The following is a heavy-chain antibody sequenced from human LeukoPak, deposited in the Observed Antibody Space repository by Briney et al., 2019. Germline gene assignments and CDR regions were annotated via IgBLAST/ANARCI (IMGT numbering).Heavy chain of an antibody. CDR2: ITNSGRST. D-gene: IGHD2-15*01. V-gene: IGHV3-23*01. CDR1: GFTFSSYA. CDR3: ARAIVVVVAAPGWFDP. J-gene: IGHJ5*02. Sequence: GGSLRLSCAVSGFTFSSYAMTWVRQAPGKGLEWVSSITNSGRSTYYADSVKGRFTISRDNSKNTLFLQMNSLRVEDTAVYYCARAIVVVVAAPGWFDPWGQGTLVTVSS.